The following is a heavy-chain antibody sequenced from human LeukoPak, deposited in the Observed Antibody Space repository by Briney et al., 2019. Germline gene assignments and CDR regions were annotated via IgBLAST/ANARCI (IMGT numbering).Heavy chain of an antibody. V-gene: IGHV3-48*01. D-gene: IGHD4-23*01. Sequence: GGSLRLSCVASGFTFSSYSMNWVRRAPGKGLEWVSYIHSSGRTTHYADSVKGRFTISRDDAKNTLYLQMNSLRAEDTAVYYCARDFYGDNSEVVSWHFDLWGRGTLVSVSS. CDR3: ARDFYGDNSEVVSWHFDL. J-gene: IGHJ2*01. CDR2: IHSSGRTT. CDR1: GFTFSSYS.